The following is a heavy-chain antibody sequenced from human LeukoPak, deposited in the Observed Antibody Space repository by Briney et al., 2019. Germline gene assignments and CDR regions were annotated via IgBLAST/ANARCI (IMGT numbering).Heavy chain of an antibody. V-gene: IGHV4-59*01. CDR3: ARAKVDSSGYYAPDY. J-gene: IGHJ4*02. CDR2: IYYSGST. D-gene: IGHD3-22*01. CDR1: GGSISSYY. Sequence: PSETLSLTCTVSGGSISSYYWSWIRQPPGKGLEWIGYIYYSGSTNYNPSLKSRVTISVDTSKNQFSLKLSSVTAADTAVYYCARAKVDSSGYYAPDYWGQGTQVTVSS.